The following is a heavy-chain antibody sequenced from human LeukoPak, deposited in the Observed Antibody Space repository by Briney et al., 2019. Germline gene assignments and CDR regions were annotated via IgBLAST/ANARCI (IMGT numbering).Heavy chain of an antibody. Sequence: SETLSLTCTVSGGSISSYYWSWIRQPPGKGLEWIGYIYCSGSTNYNPSLKSRVTISVDTSKNQFSLKLSSVTAADTAVYYCARASRRGKSIAALHGGFDPWGQGTLVTVSS. CDR3: ARASRRGKSIAALHGGFDP. V-gene: IGHV4-59*01. CDR1: GGSISSYY. D-gene: IGHD6-6*01. J-gene: IGHJ5*02. CDR2: IYCSGST.